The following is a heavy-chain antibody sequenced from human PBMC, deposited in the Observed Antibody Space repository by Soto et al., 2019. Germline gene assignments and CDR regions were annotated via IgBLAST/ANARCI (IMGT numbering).Heavy chain of an antibody. CDR3: ARDGAGAYGLGWFDP. J-gene: IGHJ5*02. D-gene: IGHD2-21*01. CDR1: GDSISRGGYY. CDR2: IYHSGST. V-gene: IGHV4-31*03. Sequence: QVQLQESGPGLVKPSQTLSLTCTVSGDSISRGGYYWNWLRQHPRKGLEWIGYIYHSGSTIYNPSLNSRGTISVDTSKNRLSLELSNVTAADTAVYYCARDGAGAYGLGWFDPWGQGILVTVSS.